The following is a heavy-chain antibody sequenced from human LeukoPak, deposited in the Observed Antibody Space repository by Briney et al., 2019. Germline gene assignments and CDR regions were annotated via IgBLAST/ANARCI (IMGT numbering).Heavy chain of an antibody. CDR3: ARVSRTYYCDSSGYNDY. D-gene: IGHD3-22*01. V-gene: IGHV3-7*01. J-gene: IGHJ4*02. Sequence: GGSLRLSCAASGFTFSSYWMSWVRQAPGKGLEWVANIKQDGSEKCYVDSVKGRFTISRDNAKNSLYLQMNSLRAEDTAVYYCARVSRTYYCDSSGYNDYWGQGTLVTVSS. CDR1: GFTFSSYW. CDR2: IKQDGSEK.